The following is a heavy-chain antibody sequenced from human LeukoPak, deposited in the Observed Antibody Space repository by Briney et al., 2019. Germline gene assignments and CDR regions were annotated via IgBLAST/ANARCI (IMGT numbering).Heavy chain of an antibody. D-gene: IGHD6-25*01. Sequence: SETLSLTCTVSGGSISIISSSTYYWGWIRQAPGKGLEWIGSLYYGENSHYNPSPKSRATLSVDTSNNQFSLKLTSVTAAAAAVYFCARQLPTAAADTRGYFDYWGQGTVVTVSS. J-gene: IGHJ4*02. CDR1: GGSISIISSSTYY. V-gene: IGHV4-39*01. CDR3: ARQLPTAAADTRGYFDY. CDR2: LYYGENS.